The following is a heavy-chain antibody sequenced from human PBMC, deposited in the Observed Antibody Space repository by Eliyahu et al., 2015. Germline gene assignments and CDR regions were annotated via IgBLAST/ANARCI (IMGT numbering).Heavy chain of an antibody. J-gene: IGHJ6*02. Sequence: QVQLQESGPGLVKPSETLSLTCAVSGYSIXXGXXXGWIRQPPGKGLEWIGSIYHSGXTYYNPSLKSRVTISVDTSKNQFSLKLSSVTAADTAVYYCARDLLYCSSTSCVYYGMDVWGQGTTVTVSS. CDR1: GYSIXXGXX. V-gene: IGHV4-38-2*02. D-gene: IGHD2-2*01. CDR2: IYHSGXT. CDR3: ARDLLYCSSTSCVYYGMDV.